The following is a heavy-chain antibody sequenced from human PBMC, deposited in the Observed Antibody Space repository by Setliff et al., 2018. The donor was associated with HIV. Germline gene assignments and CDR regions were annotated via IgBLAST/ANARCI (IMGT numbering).Heavy chain of an antibody. CDR3: ARTYNFWSGYYDAFDI. V-gene: IGHV4-59*08. CDR2: ISYSGST. D-gene: IGHD3-3*01. J-gene: IGHJ3*02. Sequence: SETLSLTCTVSGGSISNYYWSWIRQPPGKGLEWIGYISYSGSTNYNPSLKSRVTISVDTSKNQFSLKLSSVTAADTAVYYCARTYNFWSGYYDAFDIWGQGTMVTVSS. CDR1: GGSISNYY.